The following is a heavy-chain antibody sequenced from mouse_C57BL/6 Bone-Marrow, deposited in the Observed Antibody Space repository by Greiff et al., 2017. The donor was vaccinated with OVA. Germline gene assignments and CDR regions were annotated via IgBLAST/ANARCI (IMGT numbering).Heavy chain of an antibody. V-gene: IGHV14-4*01. CDR1: GFNIKDDY. Sequence: VQLQQSGAELVRPGASVKLSCTASGFNIKDDYMHWVKQRPEQGLEWIGWIDPENGDTEYAPKFPGKATITADTSSNTAYLQLSSLTSEDTAVYYCTPLLFDYWGQGTTLTVSS. J-gene: IGHJ2*01. D-gene: IGHD1-1*01. CDR2: IDPENGDT. CDR3: TPLLFDY.